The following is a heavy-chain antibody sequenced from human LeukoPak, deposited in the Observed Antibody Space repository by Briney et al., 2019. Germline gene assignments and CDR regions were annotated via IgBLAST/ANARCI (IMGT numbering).Heavy chain of an antibody. CDR1: GFTFSSFW. CDR3: AKDLHEIAADY. CDR2: IKGDGITT. V-gene: IGHV3-74*01. Sequence: PGGSLRLSCEASGFTFSSFWMHWVRQAPGKGLVWVARIKGDGITTNYADPAKGRFTVSRDNAKNTVYLQMSSLRAEDTAVYYCAKDLHEIAADYWGQGTLVTVAS. J-gene: IGHJ4*02. D-gene: IGHD2-21*01.